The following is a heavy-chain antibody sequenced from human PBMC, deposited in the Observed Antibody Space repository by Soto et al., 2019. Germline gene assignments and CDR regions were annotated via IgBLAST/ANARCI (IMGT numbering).Heavy chain of an antibody. Sequence: QVQLVQSGAEVKKPGASVKVSCKASGYTFTSYGISWVRQAPGQGLEWMGWISAYNGNTNYAQKLQGRVTMTTDTSTSTAYMELRSLRSDDKAVYYCARDPRRVPAAMSFDYWGQGTLVTVSS. CDR1: GYTFTSYG. V-gene: IGHV1-18*01. J-gene: IGHJ4*02. CDR3: ARDPRRVPAAMSFDY. CDR2: ISAYNGNT. D-gene: IGHD2-2*01.